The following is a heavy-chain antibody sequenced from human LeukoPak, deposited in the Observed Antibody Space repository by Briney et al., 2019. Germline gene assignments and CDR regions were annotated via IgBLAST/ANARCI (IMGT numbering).Heavy chain of an antibody. CDR1: GYSFTSYL. CDR3: ARGGPVTSLVD. CDR2: IDPSDSYT. Sequence: GEALKISCKGSGYSFTSYLISWVRQMPGKGLGGVGRIDPSDSYTNYSPSFQGNVTISADKSISTAYLQWSSLKASDTAMYYCARGGPVTSLVDWGQGTLVTVSS. J-gene: IGHJ4*02. D-gene: IGHD3-10*01. V-gene: IGHV5-10-1*01.